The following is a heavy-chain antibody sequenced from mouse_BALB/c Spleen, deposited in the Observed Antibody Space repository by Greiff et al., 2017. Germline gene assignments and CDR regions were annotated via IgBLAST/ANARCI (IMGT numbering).Heavy chain of an antibody. J-gene: IGHJ1*01. V-gene: IGHV5-17*02. CDR3: ARSSLTVGYFDV. CDR2: ISSGSSTI. Sequence: EVKLVESGGGLVQPGGSRKLSCAASGFTFSSFGMHWVRQAPEKGLEWVAYISSGSSTIYYADTVKGRFTISRDNPKNTLFLQMTSLRSEDTAMYYCARSSLTVGYFDVWGAGTTVTVSS. CDR1: GFTFSSFG.